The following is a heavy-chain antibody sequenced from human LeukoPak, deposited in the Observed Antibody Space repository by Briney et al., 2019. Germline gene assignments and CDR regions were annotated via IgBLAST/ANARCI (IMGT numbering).Heavy chain of an antibody. V-gene: IGHV4-38-2*01. Sequence: SETLSLTCAVSGYSISSGYYWGWIRQSPGKGLEWIATIFHSGSIYYNPSLKSRVTLSVDTSKDQFSLRLNSVTAADTALYYCARMGVSYYYDSSTYYPTAFDVWGQGTMVSVSS. D-gene: IGHD3-22*01. CDR3: ARMGVSYYYDSSTYYPTAFDV. CDR2: IFHSGSI. J-gene: IGHJ3*01. CDR1: GYSISSGYY.